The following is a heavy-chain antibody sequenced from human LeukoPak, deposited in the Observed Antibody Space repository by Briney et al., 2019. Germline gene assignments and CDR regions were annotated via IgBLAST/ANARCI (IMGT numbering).Heavy chain of an antibody. V-gene: IGHV1-2*02. Sequence: ASVKVSCKASGGTFTGYYMHWVRQAPGQGLEWMGWINPNSGGTNYAQKFQGRVTMTRNTSISTAYMELSSLRSEDTAVYYCARVLRTRGVGSLGYWGQGTLVTVSS. CDR3: ARVLRTRGVGSLGY. CDR2: INPNSGGT. D-gene: IGHD3-10*01. CDR1: GGTFTGYY. J-gene: IGHJ4*02.